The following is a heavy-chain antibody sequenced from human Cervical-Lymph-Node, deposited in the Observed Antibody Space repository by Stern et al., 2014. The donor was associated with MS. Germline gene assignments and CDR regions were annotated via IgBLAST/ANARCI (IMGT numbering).Heavy chain of an antibody. CDR2: IHPSGNA. J-gene: IGHJ4*02. CDR1: GGSVSSGSSY. V-gene: IGHV4-61*02. D-gene: IGHD5-18*01. CDR3: ASGYRFFES. Sequence: QVQLVESGPGLVKPSQTLSLTCTLSGGSVSSGSSYWSWIRQPAGKGLEWIGRIHPSGNAFYTPSLKSRATITLDTPKNQISLKLNSVTAADTAVYYCASGYRFFESWGQGTLVTVSS.